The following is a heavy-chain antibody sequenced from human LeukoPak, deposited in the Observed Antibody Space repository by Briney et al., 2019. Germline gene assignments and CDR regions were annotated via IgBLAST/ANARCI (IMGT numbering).Heavy chain of an antibody. D-gene: IGHD2-15*01. J-gene: IGHJ4*02. V-gene: IGHV1-8*03. CDR3: ARDPNVVIVSASCFDY. Sequence: GASVKVSCKASGYTFTSYDINWVRQATGQGLEWMGWMNPNSGNTGYAQKFQGRVTITRNTSISTAYMELSSLRAEDTAVYYCARDPNVVIVSASCFDYWGQGTLVTVSS. CDR1: GYTFTSYD. CDR2: MNPNSGNT.